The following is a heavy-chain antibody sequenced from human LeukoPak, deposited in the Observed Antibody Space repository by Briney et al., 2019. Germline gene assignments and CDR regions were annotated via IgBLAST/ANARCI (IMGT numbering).Heavy chain of an antibody. CDR3: ASQTPRRLPIAVADYFDY. CDR2: ISSSSSYI. V-gene: IGHV3-21*01. J-gene: IGHJ4*02. D-gene: IGHD6-19*01. Sequence: KPGGSLRLSCAVSGFTFSSYSMNWVRQAPGKGLEWVSFISSSSSYIYYADSVKGRFTISRDNAKNSLYLQMNSLRAEDTAVYYCASQTPRRLPIAVADYFDYWGQGTLVTVSS. CDR1: GFTFSSYS.